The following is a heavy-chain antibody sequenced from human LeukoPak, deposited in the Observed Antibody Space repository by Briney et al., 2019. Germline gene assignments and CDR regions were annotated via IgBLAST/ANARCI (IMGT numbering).Heavy chain of an antibody. J-gene: IGHJ4*02. CDR1: GGSFSGYY. Sequence: SETLSLTCAVYGGSFSGYYWSWIRQPPGKGLEWIGEINHSGSTNYNPSLKSRVTISVDKSKNQFSLRLISVTAADTAVYFCARVRVIDWGSSYFDYWGQGNLVTVSS. D-gene: IGHD3-9*01. CDR3: ARVRVIDWGSSYFDY. CDR2: INHSGST. V-gene: IGHV4-34*01.